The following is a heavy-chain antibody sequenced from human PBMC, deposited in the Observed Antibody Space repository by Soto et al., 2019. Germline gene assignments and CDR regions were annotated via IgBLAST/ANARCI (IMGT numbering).Heavy chain of an antibody. CDR1: GGSISGYY. D-gene: IGHD4-17*01. V-gene: IGHV4-59*08. J-gene: IGHJ4*02. Sequence: PSETLSLTCTISGGSISGYYWTWIRQSPGKGLEYIGYIYSGNTNYNPSLNSRVTISVDTSKNQFSLKLSSVTAADTAAYYCGRISSHGVYAYWAQGSLVTGSS. CDR3: GRISSHGVYAY. CDR2: IYSGNT.